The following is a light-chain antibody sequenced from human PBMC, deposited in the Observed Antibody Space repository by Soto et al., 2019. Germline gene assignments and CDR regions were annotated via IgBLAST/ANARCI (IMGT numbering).Light chain of an antibody. CDR1: QTVSSN. V-gene: IGKV3-15*01. J-gene: IGKJ5*01. CDR2: GAS. Sequence: EMVMTQSPATLSVSPGGRATLSCRASQTVSSNLAWYQQKPGQAPRLLIFGASTRATGIPARFSGSGSGTDFTLEISRVETDDVGIYYCMQSTQLPPTFGQGTRLGIE. CDR3: MQSTQLPPT.